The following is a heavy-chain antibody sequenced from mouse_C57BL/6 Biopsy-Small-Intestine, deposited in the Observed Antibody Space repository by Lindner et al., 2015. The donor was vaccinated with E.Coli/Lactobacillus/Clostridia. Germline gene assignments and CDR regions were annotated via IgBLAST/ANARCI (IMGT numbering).Heavy chain of an antibody. Sequence: VQLLESGPELMKPGASVKISCKASGYSFTSYYIHWVKQRPGQGLEWIGWIYPGSGNTKYNEKFKGKATLTADTSSSTAYMQLSSLTSEDSAVYYCARGSIYDGYYWYFDIWGTGTTVTVSS. J-gene: IGHJ1*03. CDR1: GYSFTSYY. V-gene: IGHV1-66*01. D-gene: IGHD2-3*01. CDR3: ARGSIYDGYYWYFDI. CDR2: IYPGSGNT.